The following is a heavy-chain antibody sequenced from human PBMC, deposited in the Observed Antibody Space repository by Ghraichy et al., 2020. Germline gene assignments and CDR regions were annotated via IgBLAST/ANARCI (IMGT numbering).Heavy chain of an antibody. CDR2: ITYDGSIQ. D-gene: IGHD4-17*01. CDR3: AKDGPTRTRTTVTTGWFDP. J-gene: IGHJ5*02. V-gene: IGHV3-30*18. CDR1: GFTFSSHA. Sequence: GGSLRLSCAASGFTFSSHAMHWVRQAPGKGLEWVAVITYDGSIQYYGDSVKGRFTISRDDSKNMLYLQMNSLRSEDTAVYYCAKDGPTRTRTTVTTGWFDPWGQGTLVIVSS.